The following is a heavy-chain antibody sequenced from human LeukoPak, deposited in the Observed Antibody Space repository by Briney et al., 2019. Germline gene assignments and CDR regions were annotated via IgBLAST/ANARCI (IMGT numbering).Heavy chain of an antibody. CDR1: GFTVNSNY. CDR3: ARLTADGRLYFVD. J-gene: IGHJ4*02. Sequence: GGCLRLSCAASGFTVNSNYLSWVRQAPGKGLEWVSTLYNTGNTYNANSVKGRFSISRDNSKNTLFLQMNSLRAEDTAVYYCARLTADGRLYFVDWGPGTLVTVSS. D-gene: IGHD6-13*01. CDR2: LYNTGNT. V-gene: IGHV3-53*01.